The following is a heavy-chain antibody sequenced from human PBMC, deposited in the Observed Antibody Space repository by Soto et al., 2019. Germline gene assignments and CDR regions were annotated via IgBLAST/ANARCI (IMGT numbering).Heavy chain of an antibody. Sequence: PGGSLRLSCAASGFTFSSYALHWVRQAPGKGLEWVAVISYDRSNKYYADSVKGRFTISRDNSKNTLYLQMNSLRAEDTAVYYCARDLNDFWSGYMPPNWFDPWGQGTLVTVSS. CDR2: ISYDRSNK. V-gene: IGHV3-30-3*01. CDR3: ARDLNDFWSGYMPPNWFDP. J-gene: IGHJ5*02. D-gene: IGHD3-3*01. CDR1: GFTFSSYA.